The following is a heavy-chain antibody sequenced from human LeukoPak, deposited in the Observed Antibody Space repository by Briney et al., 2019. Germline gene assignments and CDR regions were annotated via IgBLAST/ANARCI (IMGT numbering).Heavy chain of an antibody. CDR3: AREDSSGYYYGVRAFDI. Sequence: PSETLSLTCAVYGGSFSGYYWSWIRQPPGKGLEWIGEINHSGSTYYNPSLKSRVTISVDRSKNQFSLKLTSVTAADTAVYYCAREDSSGYYYGVRAFDIWGQGTMVTVSS. J-gene: IGHJ3*02. CDR1: GGSFSGYY. D-gene: IGHD3-22*01. V-gene: IGHV4-34*01. CDR2: INHSGST.